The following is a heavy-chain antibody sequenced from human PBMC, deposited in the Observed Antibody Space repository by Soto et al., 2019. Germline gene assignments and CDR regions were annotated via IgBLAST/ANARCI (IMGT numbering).Heavy chain of an antibody. D-gene: IGHD5-18*01. CDR1: GGSISSYS. CDR3: ASGGYSYGFYAFDI. J-gene: IGHJ3*02. CDR2: IYYSGST. Sequence: LQILSLTCPVGGGSISSYSWSWIRKPPGKGLEWIGYIYYSGSTNYNPSLKSRVTISVDTSKNQFSLKLSSVTAADTAVYYCASGGYSYGFYAFDIWGQGTMVTVSS. V-gene: IGHV4-59*08.